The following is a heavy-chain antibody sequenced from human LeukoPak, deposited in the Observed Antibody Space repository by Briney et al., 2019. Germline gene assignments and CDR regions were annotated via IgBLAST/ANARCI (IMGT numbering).Heavy chain of an antibody. J-gene: IGHJ4*02. Sequence: GGSLRLSCSVSGLIFSNYGMHWVRQVPGKGLGWLAGISHGGTKAYYADSVRARFIISRDNSKNTLYLQMNNLSSEDTAVYFCAPRGIAVAGPFDYWGQGTLVTVSS. CDR1: GLIFSNYG. CDR3: APRGIAVAGPFDY. D-gene: IGHD6-13*01. V-gene: IGHV3-30*03. CDR2: ISHGGTKA.